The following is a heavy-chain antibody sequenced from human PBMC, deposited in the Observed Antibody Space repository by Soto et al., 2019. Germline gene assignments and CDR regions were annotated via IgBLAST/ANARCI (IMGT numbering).Heavy chain of an antibody. CDR3: ATSLPGRGFRGLDFCS. D-gene: IGHD5-12*01. CDR1: GSG. J-gene: IGHJ4*02. Sequence: GSGVHWVRQTPRKGLVWVSRINSDGSSTNYADSVKGRFTISRDNAKNTLYLPMTSLRAEDGAVYYYATSLPGRGFRGLDFCSGGQGTPVTVSS. V-gene: IGHV3-74*01. CDR2: INSDGSST.